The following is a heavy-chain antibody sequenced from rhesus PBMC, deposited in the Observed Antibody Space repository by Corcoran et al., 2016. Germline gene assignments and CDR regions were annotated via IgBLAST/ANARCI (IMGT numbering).Heavy chain of an antibody. CDR2: IYCNDSK. V-gene: IGHV2-95*01. Sequence: QVTLKESGPALVTPTPTLTLTCTFSGFSIRTTGTGLGWIRHPPGKALEWLTSIYCNDSKSYITSLKSRRTSSKDTSKNQVVLTMTNMDPVDTATYYCSRAPQVGVTTFDNWGQGVLVTVSS. CDR1: GFSIRTTGTG. J-gene: IGHJ4*01. D-gene: IGHD4-17*01. CDR3: SRAPQVGVTTFDN.